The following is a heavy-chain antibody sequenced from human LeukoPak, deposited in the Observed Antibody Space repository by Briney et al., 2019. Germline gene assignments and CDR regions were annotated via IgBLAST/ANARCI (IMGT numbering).Heavy chain of an antibody. V-gene: IGHV1-69*06. CDR1: GGTFSSYA. D-gene: IGHD1-7*01. J-gene: IGHJ6*03. Sequence: SGKVSCKASGGTFSSYAISWVRQAPGQGLEWMGGIIPIFGTANYAQKFQGRVTITADKSTSTAYMELSSLRSEDTAVYYCARGDRLYNWNYVYAPIYYYYYMDVWGKGTTVTVSS. CDR2: IIPIFGTA. CDR3: ARGDRLYNWNYVYAPIYYYYYMDV.